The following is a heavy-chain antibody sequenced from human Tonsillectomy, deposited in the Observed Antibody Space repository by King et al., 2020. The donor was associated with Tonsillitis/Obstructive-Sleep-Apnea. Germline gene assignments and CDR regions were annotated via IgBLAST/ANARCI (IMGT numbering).Heavy chain of an antibody. CDR3: ARHLVYGGNSRAEDAFDI. J-gene: IGHJ3*02. CDR2: IYPGDSDT. D-gene: IGHD4-23*01. V-gene: IGHV5-51*01. CDR1: GYSFTTYW. Sequence: EVQMVESGAEVKKPGESLKISCKDSGYSFTTYWIGWVRQMPGKGLEWMGIIYPGDSDTRYSPTFQGQVTISADKSISTAYLQWRRLKASATAMYYCARHLVYGGNSRAEDAFDIWGQGTMVTVSS.